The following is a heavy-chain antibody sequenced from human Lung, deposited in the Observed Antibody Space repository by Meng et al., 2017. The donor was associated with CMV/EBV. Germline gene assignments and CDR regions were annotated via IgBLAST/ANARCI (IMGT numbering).Heavy chain of an antibody. CDR1: GDSITNHNW. CDR3: LRRSGGSV. D-gene: IGHD3-10*01. CDR2: IPHRGSS. V-gene: IGHV4-4*02. J-gene: IGHJ1*01. Sequence: VQLRESGPALVKPSETLSLTCAVSGDSITNHNWWAWVRQHPGKGLEWIGEIPHRGSSAYNPSLKSRVSMSIDKSKNQFSLKLTSVTAADTAVYHCLRRSGGSVWGQGTLVTVSS.